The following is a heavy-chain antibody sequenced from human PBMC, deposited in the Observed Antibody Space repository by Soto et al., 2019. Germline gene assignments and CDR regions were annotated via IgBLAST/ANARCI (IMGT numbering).Heavy chain of an antibody. CDR3: AKDLWNYGGYGMDV. V-gene: IGHV3-23*01. D-gene: IGHD1-7*01. J-gene: IGHJ6*02. CDR1: GFTFSSYA. Sequence: EVQLLESGGGLVQPGGSLRLSCAASGFTFSSYAMSWVRQAPGKGLEWVSAISGSGGSTYYADSVKGRFTISRDNAKNPLYLQMNSLRAEDTAVYDCAKDLWNYGGYGMDVWGQGTTVTVSS. CDR2: ISGSGGST.